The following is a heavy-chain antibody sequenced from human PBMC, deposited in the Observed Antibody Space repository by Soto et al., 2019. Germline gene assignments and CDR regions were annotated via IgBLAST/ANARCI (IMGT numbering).Heavy chain of an antibody. CDR3: AKDWTAI. Sequence: EVQLSESGGGLVQPGGSLRLSCAASGFTFSSYSMSWVRQAPGKGLEWVSTISGSGGSTYYADSVKGRFTISRDNSKNTLYLQMSSLGAEGTAVYYCAKDWTAIWGQGTMVTVSS. J-gene: IGHJ3*02. D-gene: IGHD2-21*02. CDR2: ISGSGGST. CDR1: GFTFSSYS. V-gene: IGHV3-23*01.